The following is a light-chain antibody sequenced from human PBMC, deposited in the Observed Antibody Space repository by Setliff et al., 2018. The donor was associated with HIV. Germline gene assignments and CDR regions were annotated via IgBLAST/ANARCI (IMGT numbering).Light chain of an antibody. V-gene: IGLV2-14*03. CDR3: SSYTSSTPLYV. J-gene: IGLJ1*01. CDR2: DVS. Sequence: QSGLTQPASVSGSPGQSITISCTGTSSDVGTYNFVSWYQQHPGKAPKLMIYDVSNRPSGVSNRFSGSKSGNTASLTISGLQAEDEADYYCSSYTSSTPLYVFGTGTKVTV. CDR1: SSDVGTYNF.